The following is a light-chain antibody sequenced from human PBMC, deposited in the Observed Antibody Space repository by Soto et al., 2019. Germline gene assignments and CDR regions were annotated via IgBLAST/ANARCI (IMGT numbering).Light chain of an antibody. CDR1: QSVSSSY. J-gene: IGKJ4*01. CDR3: QQYGSSPLT. CDR2: GAS. Sequence: EIVLTQSPGTLSLSPGERATLSCRASQSVSSSYLAWYQQKTGQAPRLLIYGASSRATGIPDRFSGSGSGTDCTLTISRLEPEDFAVYYCQQYGSSPLTFGGGTKVEIK. V-gene: IGKV3-20*01.